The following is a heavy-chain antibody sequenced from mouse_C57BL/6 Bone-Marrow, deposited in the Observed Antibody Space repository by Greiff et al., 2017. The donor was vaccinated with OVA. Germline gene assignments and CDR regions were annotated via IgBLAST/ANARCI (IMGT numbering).Heavy chain of an antibody. CDR2: ISSGGDYI. CDR1: GFTFSSYA. D-gene: IGHD2-1*01. CDR3: TRGTIYGNSAMDY. V-gene: IGHV5-9-1*02. J-gene: IGHJ4*01. Sequence: EVQVVESGEGLVKPGGSLKLSCAASGFTFSSYAMSWVRQTPEKGLEWVAYISSGGDYIYYADTVKGRFTISRDNARNTLYLQMSSLKSEDTAMYYCTRGTIYGNSAMDYWGQGTSVTVSS.